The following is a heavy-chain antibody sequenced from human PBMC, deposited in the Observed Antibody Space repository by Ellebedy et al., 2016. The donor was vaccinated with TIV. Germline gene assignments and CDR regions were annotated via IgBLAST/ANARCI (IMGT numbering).Heavy chain of an antibody. Sequence: SETLSLXCTVSGGSVSSGSYYWSWIRQPPGKGLEWIGYIYYSGSTNYNPSLKSRVTISVDTSKNQFSLKLSSVTAADTAVYYCARVSIAARGPDFGYWGQGTLVTVSS. CDR1: GGSVSSGSYY. D-gene: IGHD6-6*01. V-gene: IGHV4-61*01. J-gene: IGHJ4*02. CDR3: ARVSIAARGPDFGY. CDR2: IYYSGST.